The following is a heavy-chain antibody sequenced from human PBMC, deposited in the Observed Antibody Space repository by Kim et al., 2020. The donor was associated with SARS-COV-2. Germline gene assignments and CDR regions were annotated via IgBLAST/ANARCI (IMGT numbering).Heavy chain of an antibody. Sequence: YADSVKGRFTISRDNSKNTLYLQMNSLRAEDTAVYYCARGYSSGWEGFDYWGQGTLVTVSS. J-gene: IGHJ4*02. V-gene: IGHV3-33*01. D-gene: IGHD6-19*01. CDR3: ARGYSSGWEGFDY.